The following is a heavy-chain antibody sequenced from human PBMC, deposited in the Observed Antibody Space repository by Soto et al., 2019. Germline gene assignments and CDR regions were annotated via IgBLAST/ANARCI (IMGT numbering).Heavy chain of an antibody. CDR2: ISGSGGTT. Sequence: PGGSLRLSCAASGFIFSTYAMSWVRQAPGKGLEWVSGISGSGGTTYYADSMKGRFTISRDNSKNTLYLQVNSLRAEDTAVYYCAKDQAAAGTISRYFQHWGQGTLVTVSS. CDR1: GFIFSTYA. J-gene: IGHJ1*01. CDR3: AKDQAAAGTISRYFQH. D-gene: IGHD6-13*01. V-gene: IGHV3-23*01.